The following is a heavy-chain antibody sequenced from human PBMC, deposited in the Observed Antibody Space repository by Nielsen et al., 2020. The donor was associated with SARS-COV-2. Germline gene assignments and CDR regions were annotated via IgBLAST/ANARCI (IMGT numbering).Heavy chain of an antibody. CDR1: GGSFSGYY. Sequence: SETLSLTCAVYGGSFSGYYWSWIRQPPGKGLEWIGEINHSGSTNYNPSLKSRVTISVDTSKNQFSLKLSSVTAADTAVYYCVRGLKDWGQGTLVTVSS. V-gene: IGHV4-34*01. CDR3: VRGLKD. J-gene: IGHJ4*02. CDR2: INHSGST.